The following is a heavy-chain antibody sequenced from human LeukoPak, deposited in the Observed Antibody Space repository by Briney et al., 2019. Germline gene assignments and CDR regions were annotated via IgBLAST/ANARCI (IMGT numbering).Heavy chain of an antibody. CDR1: GGSISSYY. CDR2: IYYSGST. J-gene: IGHJ4*02. D-gene: IGHD6-19*01. V-gene: IGHV4-59*01. CDR3: ARAEPGWLVPGIDY. Sequence: NPSETLSLTCTVSGGSISSYYWSWIRQPPGKGLEWIGYIYYSGSTNYNPSLKSRVTISVDTSKNQFSLKLSSVTAADTAVYYCARAEPGWLVPGIDYWGQGTLVTVSS.